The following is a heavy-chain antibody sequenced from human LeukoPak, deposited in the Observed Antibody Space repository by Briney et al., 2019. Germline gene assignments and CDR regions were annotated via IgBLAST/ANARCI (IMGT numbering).Heavy chain of an antibody. V-gene: IGHV3-30*04. CDR1: GFTFSSYA. Sequence: GRPLRLSCAASGFTFSSYAMHWVRQAPGKGLEWVAVISYDGSNKYYADSVKGRFTISRDNSKNTLYLQMNSLRAEDTAVYYCARSSSGWSFDCWGQGTLVTVSS. CDR3: ARSSSGWSFDC. J-gene: IGHJ4*02. CDR2: ISYDGSNK. D-gene: IGHD6-19*01.